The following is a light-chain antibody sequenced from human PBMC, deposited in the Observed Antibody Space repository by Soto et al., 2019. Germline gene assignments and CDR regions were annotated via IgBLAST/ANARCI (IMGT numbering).Light chain of an antibody. CDR3: QQYGSSPIT. CDR1: QSFISSY. J-gene: IGKJ5*01. V-gene: IGKV3-20*01. Sequence: EIVLTQSPGTLSLSPGERATLSCRASQSFISSYLAWYQQKPGQAPRLLIYAASSRATGIPDRFSGSGSGTDFTLTISRLEPEDFAVYYCQQYGSSPITFGQGTRLEIK. CDR2: AAS.